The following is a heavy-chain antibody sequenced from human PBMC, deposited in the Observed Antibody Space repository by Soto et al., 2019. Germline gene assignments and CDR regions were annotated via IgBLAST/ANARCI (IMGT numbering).Heavy chain of an antibody. CDR2: IYYSGST. CDR3: ARGREVAGDLDY. Sequence: QVQLQESGPGLVKPSQTLSLTCTVSGGSISNGGYYWSWIRQHPGKGLEWIGYIYYSGSTYYNPSLKSRGTISVDTSKNQFSLKLSSVTAADTAVYYCARGREVAGDLDYWGQGTLVTVSS. D-gene: IGHD4-17*01. J-gene: IGHJ4*02. CDR1: GGSISNGGYY. V-gene: IGHV4-31*03.